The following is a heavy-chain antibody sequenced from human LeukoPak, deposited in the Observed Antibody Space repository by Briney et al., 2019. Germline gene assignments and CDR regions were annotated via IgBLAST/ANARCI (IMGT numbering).Heavy chain of an antibody. D-gene: IGHD3-22*01. CDR2: MNPNSGNT. CDR1: GYTFTSYD. J-gene: IGHJ6*03. V-gene: IGHV1-8*03. CDR3: ARGQWFTPYYYYYYMDV. Sequence: ASVKVSCKASGYTFTSYDINWVRQATGQGLEWMGWMNPNSGNTGYAQKFQGRVTITRNTSISTAYMELSSLRSEDTAAYYCARGQWFTPYYYYYYMDVWGKGTTVTVSS.